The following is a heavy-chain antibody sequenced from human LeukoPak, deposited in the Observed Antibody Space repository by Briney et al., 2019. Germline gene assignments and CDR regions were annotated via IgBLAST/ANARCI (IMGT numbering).Heavy chain of an antibody. CDR3: ARDRAIFGVVTQLYYYGMDV. CDR1: GGTFSSYA. D-gene: IGHD3-3*01. Sequence: SVKVSCKASGGTFSSYAISWVRQAPGQGLEWMGRIIPILGIANYAQKFQGRVTITADKSTSTAYMELSSLRSEDTAVYYCARDRAIFGVVTQLYYYGMDVWGQGTTVTVSS. CDR2: IIPILGIA. J-gene: IGHJ6*02. V-gene: IGHV1-69*04.